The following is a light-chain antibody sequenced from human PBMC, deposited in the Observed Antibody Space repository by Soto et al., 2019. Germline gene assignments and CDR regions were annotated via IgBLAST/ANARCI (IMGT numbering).Light chain of an antibody. CDR3: SSYTSSGPVV. J-gene: IGLJ2*01. CDR1: SSDVGGYNY. CDR2: EVS. Sequence: QSALTQPASVSGSPGQSITISCTGTSSDVGGYNYVSWYQQHPGKAPKLMIYEVSNRPSGVSNRFSASKSGNTASLTISGLQTEDEAEYHCSSYTSSGPVVFGGGTQLTVL. V-gene: IGLV2-14*01.